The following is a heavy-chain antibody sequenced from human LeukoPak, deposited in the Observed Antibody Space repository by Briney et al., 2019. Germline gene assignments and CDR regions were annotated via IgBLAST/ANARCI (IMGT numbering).Heavy chain of an antibody. V-gene: IGHV3-20*04. CDR3: TSTGILGATTGVGLFDF. CDR1: GFTFDDYG. CDR2: INWNGGST. D-gene: IGHD1-26*01. J-gene: IGHJ4*02. Sequence: GGSLRLSCAACGFTFDDYGMSWVRQAPGKGLEWVSGINWNGGSTNYADSVKGRFTISRDNAKNSLYLQMNSLRDEDTALYYCTSTGILGATTGVGLFDFWGQGTLVTVSS.